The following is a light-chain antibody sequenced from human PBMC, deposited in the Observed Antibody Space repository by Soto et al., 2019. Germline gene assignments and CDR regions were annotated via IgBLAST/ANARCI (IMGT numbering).Light chain of an antibody. CDR2: DVS. Sequence: QSVLTQPASVSGSPGQSITISCTGTSSDVGAYKYVSWHQQHPGKAPKLMIYDVSDRPSGVSDRFSVSKSGNTASLTISGLQADDEADYYCSSYTGGSTSYVFGTGTKLTVL. CDR3: SSYTGGSTSYV. CDR1: SSDVGAYKY. J-gene: IGLJ1*01. V-gene: IGLV2-14*03.